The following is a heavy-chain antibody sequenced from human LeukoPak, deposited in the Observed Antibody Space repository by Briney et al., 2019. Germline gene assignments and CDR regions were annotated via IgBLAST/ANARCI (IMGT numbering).Heavy chain of an antibody. CDR2: IYYSGST. J-gene: IGHJ5*02. CDR3: ARDRVHYYGSSWFDP. D-gene: IGHD3-10*01. CDR1: GGSISSGGYY. V-gene: IGHV4-31*03. Sequence: SETLSLTYTVSGGSISSGGYYWSWIRQHPGKGLEWIGYIYYSGSTYYNPSLKSRVTISVDTSKNQFSLKLSSVTAADTAVYYCARDRVHYYGSSWFDPWGQGTLVTVSS.